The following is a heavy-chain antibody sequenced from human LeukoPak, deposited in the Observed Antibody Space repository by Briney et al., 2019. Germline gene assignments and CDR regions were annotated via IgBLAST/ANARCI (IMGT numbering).Heavy chain of an antibody. CDR2: IYTSGST. Sequence: KPSETLSLTCTVSGGSISSYYWSWIRQPAGKGLEWLGRIYTSGSTNYNPSLKSRVTMSVDTSMNQFSLKLSSVTDADTAVYYCAREYGADSGYDWDFDYWGQGTLVTVSA. CDR3: AREYGADSGYDWDFDY. CDR1: GGSISSYY. J-gene: IGHJ4*02. D-gene: IGHD5-12*01. V-gene: IGHV4-4*07.